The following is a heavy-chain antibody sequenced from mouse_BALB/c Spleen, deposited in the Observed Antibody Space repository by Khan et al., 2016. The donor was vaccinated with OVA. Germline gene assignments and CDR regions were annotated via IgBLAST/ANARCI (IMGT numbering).Heavy chain of an antibody. CDR3: VRGSYYGSSYVGC. Sequence: EVELVEPGGGLVQPGGSRKLSCAASGFTFSSFGMHWVRQAPEKGLEWVAYISSGSNTIYYADTVKGRFTISRDNPKNTLFLHMTSLMSENTAMYCCVRGSYYGSSYVGCWGQGTTLAVSS. V-gene: IGHV5-17*02. CDR2: ISSGSNTI. D-gene: IGHD1-1*01. CDR1: GFTFSSFG. J-gene: IGHJ2*01.